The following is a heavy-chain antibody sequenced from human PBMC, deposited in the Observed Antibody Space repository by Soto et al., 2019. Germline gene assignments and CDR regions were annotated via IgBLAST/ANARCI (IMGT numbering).Heavy chain of an antibody. CDR1: GFTFSSYW. Sequence: GGSLRLSCAASGFTFSSYWMSWVRQAPGKGLEWVANIKQDGSEKYYVDSVKGRFTISRDNAKNSLYLQMNSLRAEDTAVYYCARGSSSSWYYFDYWGQGTLVTVSS. CDR3: ARGSSSSWYYFDY. D-gene: IGHD6-13*01. J-gene: IGHJ4*02. CDR2: IKQDGSEK. V-gene: IGHV3-7*01.